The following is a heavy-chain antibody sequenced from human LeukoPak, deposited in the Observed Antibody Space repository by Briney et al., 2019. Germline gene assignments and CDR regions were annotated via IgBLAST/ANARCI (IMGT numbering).Heavy chain of an antibody. CDR3: ARDLRSFGGDAFDI. CDR1: EFTFSSYW. D-gene: IGHD3-3*01. CDR2: IKQDGSEK. V-gene: IGHV3-7*01. Sequence: RGSLRLSCAASEFTFSSYWMSWVRQAPGKGLEWVANIKQDGSEKYYVDSVKGRFTISRDNAKNSLYLQMNSLRAEDTAVYYCARDLRSFGGDAFDIWGQGTMVTVSS. J-gene: IGHJ3*02.